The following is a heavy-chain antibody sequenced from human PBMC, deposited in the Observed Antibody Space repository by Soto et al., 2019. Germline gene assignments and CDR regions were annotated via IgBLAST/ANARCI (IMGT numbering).Heavy chain of an antibody. Sequence: PSETLSLTCTVSGGSISSRSYYWGWIRQPPGKGLEWIGSIYYSGSPYYNPSLKSRVTISRDNAKNSLYLQMNSLRAEDTAVYYCASWLKTSGWYVLLEGSFDYWGQGTLVTVSS. D-gene: IGHD6-19*01. J-gene: IGHJ4*02. CDR3: ASWLKTSGWYVLLEGSFDY. V-gene: IGHV4-39*01. CDR2: IYYSGSP. CDR1: GGSISSRSYY.